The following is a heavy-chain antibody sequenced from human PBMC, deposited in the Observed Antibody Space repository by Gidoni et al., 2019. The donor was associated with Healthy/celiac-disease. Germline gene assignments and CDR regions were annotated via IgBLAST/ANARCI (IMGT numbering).Heavy chain of an antibody. D-gene: IGHD6-19*01. CDR3: ARMGYSSGWYKYFDL. Sequence: QVTLRESGPALVKPTQTLTLTCTFSGFSLSTSGMCVSWIRQPPGKALEWLARIDWDDDKYYSTSLKTRLTISKDTSKNQVVLTMTNMDPVDTATYYCARMGYSSGWYKYFDLWGRGTLVTVSS. J-gene: IGHJ2*01. CDR1: GFSLSTSGMC. V-gene: IGHV2-70*15. CDR2: IDWDDDK.